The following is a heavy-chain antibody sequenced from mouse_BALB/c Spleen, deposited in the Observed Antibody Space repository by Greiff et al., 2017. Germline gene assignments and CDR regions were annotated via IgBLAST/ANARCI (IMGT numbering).Heavy chain of an antibody. V-gene: IGHV2-9*02. Sequence: VKLMESGPGLVAPSQSLSITCTVSGFSLTSYGVHWVRQPPGKGLEWLGVIWAGGSTNYNSALMSRLSISKDNSKSQVFLKMNSLQTDDTAMYYCARDRNYGNSYYFDYWGQGTTLTVSS. D-gene: IGHD2-1*01. J-gene: IGHJ2*01. CDR1: GFSLTSYG. CDR2: IWAGGST. CDR3: ARDRNYGNSYYFDY.